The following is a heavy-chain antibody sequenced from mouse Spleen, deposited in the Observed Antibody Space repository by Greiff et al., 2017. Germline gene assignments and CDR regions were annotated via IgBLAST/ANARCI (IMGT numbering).Heavy chain of an antibody. V-gene: IGHV5-16*01. CDR1: GFTFSDYY. D-gene: IGHD2-14*01. CDR3: ARDRDYRYDGGYWYFDV. J-gene: IGHJ1*01. Sequence: DVKLVESEGGLVQPGSSMKLSCTASGFTFSDYYMAWVRQVPEKGLEWVANINYDGSSTYYLDSLKSRFIISRDNAKNILYLQMSSLKSEDTATYYCARDRDYRYDGGYWYFDVWGAGTTVTVSS. CDR2: INYDGSST.